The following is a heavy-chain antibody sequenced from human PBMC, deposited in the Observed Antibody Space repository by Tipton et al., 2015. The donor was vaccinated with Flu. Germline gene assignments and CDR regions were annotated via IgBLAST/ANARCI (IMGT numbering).Heavy chain of an antibody. CDR2: INPNAGSA. V-gene: IGHV1-46*01. D-gene: IGHD6-6*01. Sequence: QLVQSGAEVKKPGASVKVSCKASGYAFISYYIHWVRQAPGQGLEWMGIINPNAGSANYAQKFQGRVTMTRDTSTNTVYMEVSSLRSEDTAVYYCARVRKQLGIDAFDIWGQGTMVTVSS. CDR1: GYAFISYY. CDR3: ARVRKQLGIDAFDI. J-gene: IGHJ3*02.